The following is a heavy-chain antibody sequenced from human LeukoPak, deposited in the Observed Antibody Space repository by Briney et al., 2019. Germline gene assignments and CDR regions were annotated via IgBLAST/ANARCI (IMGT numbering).Heavy chain of an antibody. CDR1: GFTFSSYG. CDR2: IWYDGSNK. V-gene: IGHV3-33*06. Sequence: GGSLRLSCAASGFTFSSYGMHWVRQAPGKGLEWVAVIWYDGSNKYYADSVKGRFTISRDNSKNTLYLQMNSLRAEDSAVYYCAKESGGRYYYDSSAYFDYWGQGTLVTVSS. CDR3: AKESGGRYYYDSSAYFDY. J-gene: IGHJ4*02. D-gene: IGHD3-22*01.